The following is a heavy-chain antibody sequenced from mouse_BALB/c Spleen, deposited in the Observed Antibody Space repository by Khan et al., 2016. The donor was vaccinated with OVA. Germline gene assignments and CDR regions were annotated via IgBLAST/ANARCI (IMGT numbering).Heavy chain of an antibody. J-gene: IGHJ3*01. Sequence: QVQLQQSGAELVKPGASVRLSCKASGYTFTSYYLYWVKQRPGQGLEWIGDINPSNGGTNFNEKFKSKATLTADKSSSTAYMRRSSLTSEDSAVYYCTRSGYGTFAYWGQGTLVTVSA. CDR1: GYTFTSYY. V-gene: IGHV1S81*02. D-gene: IGHD2-1*01. CDR2: INPSNGGT. CDR3: TRSGYGTFAY.